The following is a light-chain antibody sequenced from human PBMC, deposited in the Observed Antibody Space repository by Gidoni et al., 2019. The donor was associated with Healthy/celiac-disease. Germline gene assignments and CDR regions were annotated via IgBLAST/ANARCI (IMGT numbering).Light chain of an antibody. CDR3: QQSYSTPPAT. V-gene: IGKV1-39*01. CDR2: AAS. J-gene: IGKJ2*01. Sequence: DIPVTQSPSSLSASVGDRVTITCRASQSISSYLNWYQQKPGKAPKLLIYAASSLQSGVPSRFSGSGSGTDFTLTISSLQPEDFATYYCQQSYSTPPATFXXXTKLEIK. CDR1: QSISSY.